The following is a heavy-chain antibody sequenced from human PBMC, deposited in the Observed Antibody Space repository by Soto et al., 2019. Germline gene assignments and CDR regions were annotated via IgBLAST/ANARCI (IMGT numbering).Heavy chain of an antibody. D-gene: IGHD6-19*01. V-gene: IGHV4-59*01. Sequence: SETLSLTCTVSGGSISSYYWSWIRQPPGRGLEWIGYISYSGSTNYNPSLKSRVTISVDTSKNQFSLKLSSVTAADTAVYYCARGLITGSHYSGGWYYFDSWGQGTQVTVSS. CDR1: GGSISSYY. J-gene: IGHJ4*02. CDR2: ISYSGST. CDR3: ARGLITGSHYSGGWYYFDS.